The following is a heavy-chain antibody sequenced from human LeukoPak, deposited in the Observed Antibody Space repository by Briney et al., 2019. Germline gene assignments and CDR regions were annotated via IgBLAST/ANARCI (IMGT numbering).Heavy chain of an antibody. D-gene: IGHD3-10*01. CDR2: IKRQIDGGTT. V-gene: IGHV3-15*01. CDR1: GFTFSNAW. Sequence: GGSLRLSCAASGFTFSNAWMNWVRQAPGKGLEWVGRIKRQIDGGTTDYAAPVKGRFTISKDDSKNTLYLQMNSLKTEDTAVYYCTTNTAPDYYGSGSYYNVIWGQGTLVSVSS. J-gene: IGHJ4*02. CDR3: TTNTAPDYYGSGSYYNVI.